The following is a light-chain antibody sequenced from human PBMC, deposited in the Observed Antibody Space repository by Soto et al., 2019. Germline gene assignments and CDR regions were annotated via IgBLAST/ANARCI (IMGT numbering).Light chain of an antibody. CDR2: GNN. CDR3: QSYDSNLVGLV. J-gene: IGLJ3*02. V-gene: IGLV1-40*01. CDR1: NSNIGADYG. Sequence: QSVLTQPPSVSGAPGQRVTISCTGTNSNIGADYGVQWYQQFPGTAPKLLIYGNNNRPSGVSDRFSGSKSATSASLAITGLQPGDEADYYCQSYDSNLVGLVFGAGTKRTVL.